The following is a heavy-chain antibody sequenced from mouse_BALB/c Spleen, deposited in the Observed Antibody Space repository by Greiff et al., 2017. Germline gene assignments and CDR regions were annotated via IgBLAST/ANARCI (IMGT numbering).Heavy chain of an antibody. V-gene: IGHV7-3*02. CDR3: ARDGGLPYYFDY. CDR2: IRNKANGYTT. J-gene: IGHJ2*01. D-gene: IGHD2-2*01. CDR1: GFTFTDYY. Sequence: EVQLQESGGGLVQPGGSLRLSCATSGFTFTDYYMSWVRQPPGKALEWLGFIRNKANGYTTEYSASVKGRFTISRDNSQSILYLQMNTLRAEDSATYYCARDGGLPYYFDYWGQGTTLTVSS.